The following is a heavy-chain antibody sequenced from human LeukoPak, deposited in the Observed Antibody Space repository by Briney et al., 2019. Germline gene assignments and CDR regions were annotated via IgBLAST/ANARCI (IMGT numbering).Heavy chain of an antibody. CDR2: IKQDGSEK. CDR1: GFTFSSYW. Sequence: PGGSLRLSCAASGFTFSSYWMSWVRQAPGKGLEWVANIKQDGSEKYYVDSVKGRFTISRDNAKNSLYLQMNSLRAEDTAVYYCARDEYYYDNSRYFYFDYWGQGTLVTVSS. D-gene: IGHD3-22*01. V-gene: IGHV3-7*01. CDR3: ARDEYYYDNSRYFYFDY. J-gene: IGHJ4*02.